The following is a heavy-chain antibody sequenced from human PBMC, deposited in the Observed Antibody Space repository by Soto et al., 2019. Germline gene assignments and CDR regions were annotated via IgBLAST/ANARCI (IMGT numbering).Heavy chain of an antibody. Sequence: QVQLVQSGAEEKKPGASVKVSCKASGYTVTSYAMHWVRQAPGQRLEWMGWINAGNGNTKYSQKFQGRVTITRDTSASTAYMELSSLRSEDTAVYYCARSLTTVTNYYYYGMDVWGQGTTVTVSS. CDR2: INAGNGNT. V-gene: IGHV1-3*05. CDR3: ARSLTTVTNYYYYGMDV. D-gene: IGHD4-4*01. CDR1: GYTVTSYA. J-gene: IGHJ6*02.